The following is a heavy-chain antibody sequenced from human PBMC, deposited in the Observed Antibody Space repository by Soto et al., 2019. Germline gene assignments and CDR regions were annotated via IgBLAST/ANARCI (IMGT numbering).Heavy chain of an antibody. CDR3: ARLVVVAPVANV. J-gene: IGHJ4*02. CDR2: IFYTGTT. CDR1: GGSVSYNSYY. D-gene: IGHD2-21*01. V-gene: IGHV4-39*01. Sequence: QLQLQESGPGLVKPSETLSLACSVSGGSVSYNSYYWGWIRQPPGKGLEWVGGIFYTGTTYYSPSHKDRVSISVDTSKNSFSLNLTSVTAADTAVYFCARLVVVAPVANVWGQGALVTVSS.